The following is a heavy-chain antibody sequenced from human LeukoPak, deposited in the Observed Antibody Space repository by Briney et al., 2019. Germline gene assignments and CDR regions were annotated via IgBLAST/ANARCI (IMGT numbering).Heavy chain of an antibody. D-gene: IGHD1-26*01. V-gene: IGHV1-18*01. CDR2: ISSYNDDI. J-gene: IGHJ4*02. Sequence: ASVKVSCKPSGYSFTTYDISWVRQAPGQGLEWMGWISSYNDDIDFEQKFQGRVTMTTDTSTSTAYMELRSLRSDDTAVYYCARWWELDCWSQGTLVTVSS. CDR3: ARWWELDC. CDR1: GYSFTTYD.